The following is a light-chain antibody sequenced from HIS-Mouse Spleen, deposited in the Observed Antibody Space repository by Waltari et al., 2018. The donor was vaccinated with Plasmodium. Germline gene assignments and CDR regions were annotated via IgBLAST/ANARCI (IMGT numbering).Light chain of an antibody. Sequence: QSALTQPPSASGSPGQSVTISSTGTSRDVGGSNHVPWYQQPPGKAPKLMIYEVSKRPSGVPDRFAGSKSGNTASLTVSGLQAEDEADYYCCSYAGSYTYVFGTGTKVTVL. CDR3: CSYAGSYTYV. CDR2: EVS. V-gene: IGLV2-8*01. CDR1: SRDVGGSNH. J-gene: IGLJ1*01.